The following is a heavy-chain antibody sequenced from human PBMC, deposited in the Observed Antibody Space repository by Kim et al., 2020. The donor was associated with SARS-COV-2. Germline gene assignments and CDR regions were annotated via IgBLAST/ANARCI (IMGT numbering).Heavy chain of an antibody. D-gene: IGHD3-22*01. CDR3: ARATYYYDSSGYFRGPGMYYFDY. CDR1: GGSISSGGYY. Sequence: SETLSLTCTVSGGSISSGGYYWSWIRQHPGKGLEWIGYISHSGSTYYNPSLKSRVTVSVDTSENQFSLKLSSVTAADTAVFYCARATYYYDSSGYFRGPGMYYFDYWGQGTLVTVSS. V-gene: IGHV4-31*03. J-gene: IGHJ4*02. CDR2: ISHSGST.